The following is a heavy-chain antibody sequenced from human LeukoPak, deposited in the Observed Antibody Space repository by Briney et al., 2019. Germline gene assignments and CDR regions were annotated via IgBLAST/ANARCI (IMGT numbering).Heavy chain of an antibody. CDR3: ARDLEEATVTTGDAFDI. CDR2: IYTSGST. Sequence: PSETLSLTCTVSGGSISRYYWSWIRQPAGKGLEWIGRIYTSGSTNYNPSLKSRVTISVDKSKNQFSLKLSSVTAADTAVYYCARDLEEATVTTGDAFDIWGQGTMVTVSS. J-gene: IGHJ3*02. CDR1: GGSISRYY. V-gene: IGHV4-4*07. D-gene: IGHD4-11*01.